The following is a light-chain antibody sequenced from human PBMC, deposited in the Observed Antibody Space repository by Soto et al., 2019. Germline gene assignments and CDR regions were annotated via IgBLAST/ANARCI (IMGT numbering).Light chain of an antibody. CDR2: EVS. Sequence: QSALTQPASVSGSPGQSITIYCTGTSSDVGGYNYVSWYQQHPGKAPKLMIYEVSNRPSGVSNRFSGSESGNTASLTISGLQTEDEANYYCSSYTSSSTVVFGVGTKLTVL. CDR1: SSDVGGYNY. J-gene: IGLJ2*01. CDR3: SSYTSSSTVV. V-gene: IGLV2-14*01.